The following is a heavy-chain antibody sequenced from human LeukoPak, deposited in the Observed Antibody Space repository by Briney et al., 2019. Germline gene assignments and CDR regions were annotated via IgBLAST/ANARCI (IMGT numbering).Heavy chain of an antibody. Sequence: GGSLRLSCAASGFTFSSYAMSWVRQAPGKGLEWFAAISGGSGSDTYYADAVKGRFTISRDNSKTTLYLEMNTLRAEDTAAYYCAKGSSSGRPYFFDYWGQGTLVTVSS. J-gene: IGHJ4*02. CDR1: GFTFSSYA. V-gene: IGHV3-23*01. D-gene: IGHD3-10*01. CDR3: AKGSSSGRPYFFDY. CDR2: ISGGSGSDT.